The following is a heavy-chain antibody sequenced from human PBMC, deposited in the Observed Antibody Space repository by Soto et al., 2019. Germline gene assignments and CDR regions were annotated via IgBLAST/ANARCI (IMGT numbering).Heavy chain of an antibody. CDR3: TRDWVALGYYYYGMDV. V-gene: IGHV3-48*03. J-gene: IGHJ6*02. Sequence: EGSLRLSCAASGFTFSSYEMNWVRQAPGKGLEWVSYISSSGSTIYYADSVKGRFTISRDNAKNSLYLQMNSLRAEDTAVYYCTRDWVALGYYYYGMDVWGQGTTVTVSS. D-gene: IGHD5-12*01. CDR1: GFTFSSYE. CDR2: ISSSGSTI.